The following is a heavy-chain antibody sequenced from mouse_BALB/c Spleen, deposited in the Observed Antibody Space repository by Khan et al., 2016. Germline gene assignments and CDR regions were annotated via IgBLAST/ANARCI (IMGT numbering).Heavy chain of an antibody. CDR2: INPDSSTI. J-gene: IGHJ2*01. Sequence: EVKLLESGGGLVQPGGSLKLSCAASGFDFSRYWMSWVRQAPGKGLEWIGEINPDSSTINYTPSLKDKFIISRDNAKNTLYLQRSKVRSEDTALYYCTRLYYYGCSDFWGPGTTLTVSS. D-gene: IGHD1-1*01. CDR3: TRLYYYGCSDF. CDR1: GFDFSRYW. V-gene: IGHV4-1*02.